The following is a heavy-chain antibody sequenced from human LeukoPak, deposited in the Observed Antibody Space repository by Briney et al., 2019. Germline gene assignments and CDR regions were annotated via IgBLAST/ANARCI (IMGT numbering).Heavy chain of an antibody. Sequence: PGGSLRLSCAASGFTFSSYWMSWVRQARGKGLEWVANIKQDGSEKHYVDSVKGRFTISRDNAKNPLYLQMNSLRAEDTAVYYCTTSRTFDYWGQGTLVTVSS. CDR1: GFTFSSYW. V-gene: IGHV3-7*01. D-gene: IGHD2-2*01. CDR3: TTSRTFDY. J-gene: IGHJ4*02. CDR2: IKQDGSEK.